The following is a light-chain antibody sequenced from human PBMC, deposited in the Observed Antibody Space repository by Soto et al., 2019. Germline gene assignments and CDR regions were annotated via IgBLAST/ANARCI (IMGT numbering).Light chain of an antibody. J-gene: IGKJ5*01. CDR1: QAISSY. CDR3: QQLNSFPIT. Sequence: DIQLTQAPSFLSASAGARVSITCRASQAISSYLAWYQQKPGGAPKLLIYAASTLQSGVPSRFSGSGSGTEFTLTITSLQPEDFATYYCQQLNSFPITFGQGTRLEIK. CDR2: AAS. V-gene: IGKV1-9*01.